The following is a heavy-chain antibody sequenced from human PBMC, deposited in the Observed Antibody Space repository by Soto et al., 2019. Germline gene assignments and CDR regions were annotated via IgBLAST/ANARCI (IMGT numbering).Heavy chain of an antibody. J-gene: IGHJ6*02. CDR1: GFTFSNYW. CDR3: ARLGVAGTRSGLDV. Sequence: EVQLVESGGGLVQPGGSLRLSCAASGFTFSNYWIHWVRQTPAKGLVWVSRINGDGSITSYADSVRGRFTISRDDARDTLSLQMNSLRVEDTAVYYCARLGVAGTRSGLDVWGQGTTVTVSS. D-gene: IGHD6-19*01. CDR2: INGDGSIT. V-gene: IGHV3-74*01.